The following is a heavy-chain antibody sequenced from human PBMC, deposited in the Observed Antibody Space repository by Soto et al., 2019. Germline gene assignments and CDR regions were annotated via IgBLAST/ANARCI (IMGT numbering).Heavy chain of an antibody. CDR2: IIPIFGTA. V-gene: IGHV1-69*12. CDR3: AILPRGYSYVLEDY. D-gene: IGHD5-18*01. J-gene: IGHJ4*02. Sequence: QVQLVQSGAEVKKPGSSVKVSCKASGGTFSSYAISWVRQAPGQGLEWMGGIIPIFGTANYAQKFQGRVTTNADESTSTAYMELSSLRSEDTAVYYCAILPRGYSYVLEDYWGQGTLVTVSS. CDR1: GGTFSSYA.